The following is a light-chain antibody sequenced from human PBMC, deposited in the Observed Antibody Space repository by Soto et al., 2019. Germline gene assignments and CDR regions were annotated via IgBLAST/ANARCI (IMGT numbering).Light chain of an antibody. CDR3: CLYIGATTYV. CDR2: GVT. CDR1: TSDIGFYDY. Sequence: QSVLTQPASVSGSPGQSLTISCTGTTSDIGFYDYVSWYQQYPGKAPKLLIYGVTIRPSGVPDRFSGSASVNSASLTISGLQADDEADYYCCLYIGATTYVFGTGAMVNVL. V-gene: IGLV2-14*01. J-gene: IGLJ1*01.